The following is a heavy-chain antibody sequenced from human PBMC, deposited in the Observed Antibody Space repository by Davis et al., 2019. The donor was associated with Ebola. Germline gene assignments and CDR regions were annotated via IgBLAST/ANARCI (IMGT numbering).Heavy chain of an antibody. Sequence: GGSLRLSCTAFGFTFNNYAMTWFRQAPGKGPECVSAISAGGISTFYADSVKGRFTVSRDNSANTVYLQMNSLRVEDTAIYYCAMSIMTAVTAGDYWGRGTLVSVSS. CDR3: AMSIMTAVTAGDY. CDR1: GFTFNNYA. D-gene: IGHD4-17*01. J-gene: IGHJ4*02. V-gene: IGHV3-23*01. CDR2: ISAGGIST.